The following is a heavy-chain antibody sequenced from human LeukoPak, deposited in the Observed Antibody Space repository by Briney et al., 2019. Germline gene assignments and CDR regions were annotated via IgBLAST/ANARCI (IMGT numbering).Heavy chain of an antibody. Sequence: SETLSLTCTVSGGSVSSYYWSWMRQPPGKGLEWIGCIYYSGSTNYNPSLKSRVTISVDTSKNQFSLKLSSVTAADTAVYYCARDEQWLAHDAFDIWGQGTMVTVSS. J-gene: IGHJ3*02. V-gene: IGHV4-59*02. D-gene: IGHD6-19*01. CDR1: GGSVSSYY. CDR2: IYYSGST. CDR3: ARDEQWLAHDAFDI.